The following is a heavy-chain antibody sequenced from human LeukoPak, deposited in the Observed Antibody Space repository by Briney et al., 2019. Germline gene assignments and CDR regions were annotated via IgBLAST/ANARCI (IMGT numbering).Heavy chain of an antibody. Sequence: GGSLRLSCAASGFTFSSYSMNWVRQAPGKGLEWISYISSSSSTIYYADSVKGRFTISRDNAKNSLYLQMNSLRAEDTAVYYCATSGSYFRYYFDHWGQGTPVTVPS. J-gene: IGHJ4*02. CDR3: ATSGSYFRYYFDH. CDR1: GFTFSSYS. CDR2: ISSSSSTI. D-gene: IGHD1-26*01. V-gene: IGHV3-48*04.